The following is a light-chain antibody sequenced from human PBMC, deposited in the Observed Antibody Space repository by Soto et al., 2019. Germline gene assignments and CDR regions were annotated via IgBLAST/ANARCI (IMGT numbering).Light chain of an antibody. Sequence: EIVLTQSPATLSLSPGERATLSCRASQSVSSYLAWYQQKPGQAPRLLIYDASNRATGIPARFRGSGAGTDFTLTISSLEPEDLAVYYCQQRSNWPSSTFGQGTLLEIK. CDR2: DAS. CDR3: QQRSNWPSST. CDR1: QSVSSY. J-gene: IGKJ5*01. V-gene: IGKV3-11*01.